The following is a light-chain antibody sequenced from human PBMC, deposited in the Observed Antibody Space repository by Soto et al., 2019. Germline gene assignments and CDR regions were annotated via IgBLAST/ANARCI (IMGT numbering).Light chain of an antibody. CDR2: GAS. CDR1: QSVSSSY. CDR3: HQYSSSPIT. J-gene: IGKJ4*01. Sequence: EIVLTQSPGTLSLSPGERATLSCRASQSVSSSYLAWYQQKPGQAPRLLIYGASSRATGIPDRFSGSGSGTEFTLTISSLESEDFAVYYCHQYSSSPITFGGGTQLEIK. V-gene: IGKV3-20*01.